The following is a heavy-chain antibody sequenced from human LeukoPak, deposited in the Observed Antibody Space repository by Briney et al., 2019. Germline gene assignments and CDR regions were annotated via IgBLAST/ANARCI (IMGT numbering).Heavy chain of an antibody. V-gene: IGHV4-38-2*02. D-gene: IGHD6-6*01. CDR2: IYHSGST. J-gene: IGHJ5*02. CDR1: GYSISSGYY. Sequence: SETLSLTCTVSGYSISSGYYWGWIRQPPGKGLEWIGSIYHSGSTYYNPSLKSRVTISVDTSKNQFSLKLSSVTAADTAVYYCARSTEYSSSLWFDPWGQGTLVTVSS. CDR3: ARSTEYSSSLWFDP.